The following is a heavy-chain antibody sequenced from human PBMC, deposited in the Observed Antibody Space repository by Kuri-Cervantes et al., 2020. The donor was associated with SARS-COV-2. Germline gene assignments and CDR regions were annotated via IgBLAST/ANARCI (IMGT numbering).Heavy chain of an antibody. V-gene: IGHV3-30*04. J-gene: IGHJ4*02. CDR3: ARDHSGWYLDY. Sequence: GGSLRLSCAASGFTFSSYAMHWVRQAPGKGLEWVAVISYDGSNKYYADSVKGRFTISRDNSKNTLYLQMNSLRAEDTAVYYCARDHSGWYLDYWGQGTLVTVSS. CDR2: ISYDGSNK. D-gene: IGHD6-19*01. CDR1: GFTFSSYA.